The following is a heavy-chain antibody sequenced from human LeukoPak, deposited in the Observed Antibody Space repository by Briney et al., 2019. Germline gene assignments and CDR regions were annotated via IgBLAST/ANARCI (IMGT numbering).Heavy chain of an antibody. CDR3: ATDRGYTGWYFDY. V-gene: IGHV3-7*01. J-gene: IGHJ4*02. D-gene: IGHD5-12*01. Sequence: GGSLRLSCAASGFTFSSSWMSWVRQAPGKGLEWVANIKQDGSEKYYVDSVKGRFTISRDNAKNSLYLQMNTLRAEDTAVYYCATDRGYTGWYFDYWGQGTLVTVSS. CDR1: GFTFSSSW. CDR2: IKQDGSEK.